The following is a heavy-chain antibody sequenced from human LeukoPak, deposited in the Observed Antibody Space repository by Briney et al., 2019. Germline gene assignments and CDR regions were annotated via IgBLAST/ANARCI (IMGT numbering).Heavy chain of an antibody. V-gene: IGHV3-48*01. D-gene: IGHD5-18*01. CDR2: ISSSSSTI. Sequence: GGSLRLSCAASGFTFSSYSMNWVRQAPGKGLEWVSYISSSSSTIYYADSVKGRFTISRDNAKNSLYLQMNSLRAEDTAVYYCARDLGGGYSYGSYYFDYWGQGTLVTVSS. CDR3: ARDLGGGYSYGSYYFDY. J-gene: IGHJ4*02. CDR1: GFTFSSYS.